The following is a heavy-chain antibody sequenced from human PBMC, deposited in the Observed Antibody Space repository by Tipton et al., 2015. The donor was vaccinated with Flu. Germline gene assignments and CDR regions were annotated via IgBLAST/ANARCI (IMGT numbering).Heavy chain of an antibody. D-gene: IGHD3-3*01. J-gene: IGHJ6*02. V-gene: IGHV1-18*01. CDR3: ARERGTIFGVVIIPNYYYDYGMDV. Sequence: QLVQSGAEVKKPGASVKVSCKASGYTFTSYGISWVRQAPGQGLEWMGWISAYNGNTNYAQKLQGRVTMTTDTSTSTAYMELRSLRSDDTAVYYCARERGTIFGVVIIPNYYYDYGMDVWGQGTTVTVSS. CDR1: GYTFTSYG. CDR2: ISAYNGNT.